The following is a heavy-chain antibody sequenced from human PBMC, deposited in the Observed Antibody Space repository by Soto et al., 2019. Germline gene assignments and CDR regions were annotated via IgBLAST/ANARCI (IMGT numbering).Heavy chain of an antibody. CDR1: GFTFSSYA. D-gene: IGHD1-26*01. CDR2: ISSSGDGT. CDR3: AKDLRGSTSTARIDY. J-gene: IGHJ4*03. V-gene: IGHV3-23*01. Sequence: GGSLRLSCASSGFTFSSYAMSLVRQAPGKGLEWVSSISSSGDGTYYADSVKGRFTISRYNSKNTLYLQMNSLRAEDTAIYYCAKDLRGSTSTARIDYWGQGTTVTVSS.